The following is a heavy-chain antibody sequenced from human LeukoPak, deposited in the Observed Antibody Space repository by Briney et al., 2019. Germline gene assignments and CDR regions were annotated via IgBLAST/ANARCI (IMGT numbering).Heavy chain of an antibody. CDR3: ARDLAYGDPPSGFDP. D-gene: IGHD4-17*01. CDR1: GYTFTSYG. CDR2: INPNSGGT. V-gene: IGHV1-2*02. Sequence: GASVKVSCKASGYTFTSYGISWVRQAPGQGLEWMGWINPNSGGTNYAQKFQGRVTMTRATSITTAYMELSSLRSDDTAVYFCARDLAYGDPPSGFDPWGQGTLVTVSS. J-gene: IGHJ5*02.